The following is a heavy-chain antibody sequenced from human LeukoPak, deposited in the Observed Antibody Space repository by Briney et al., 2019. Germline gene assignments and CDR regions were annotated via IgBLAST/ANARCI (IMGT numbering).Heavy chain of an antibody. D-gene: IGHD6-19*01. J-gene: IGHJ4*02. CDR2: FDPEDGET. Sequence: ASVSVSCKVSGYTLTELSMHWVRQAPGKGLEWMGGFDPEDGETIYAQKFQGRVTMTEDTSTDTAYMELSSLRSEDTAVYYCATPTDSSGWYYFDYWGQGTLVTVSS. CDR3: ATPTDSSGWYYFDY. V-gene: IGHV1-24*01. CDR1: GYTLTELS.